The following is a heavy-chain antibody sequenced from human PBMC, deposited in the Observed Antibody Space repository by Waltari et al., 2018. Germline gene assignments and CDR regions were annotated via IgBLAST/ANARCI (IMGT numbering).Heavy chain of an antibody. CDR3: ATYDDVWGCYRY. J-gene: IGHJ4*02. V-gene: IGHV4-4*07. CDR1: GGSISNYH. Sequence: QVQLLESGPGLVKPSETLSLTCTVSGGSISNYHWRWIRQPAGKGLEWIGRFYTSGSTNYNPSLRSRVTMSVDTSKNQFSLKLSSVAAADTAVYYCATYDDVWGCYRYWGQGTLVTVSS. CDR2: FYTSGST. D-gene: IGHD3-16*01.